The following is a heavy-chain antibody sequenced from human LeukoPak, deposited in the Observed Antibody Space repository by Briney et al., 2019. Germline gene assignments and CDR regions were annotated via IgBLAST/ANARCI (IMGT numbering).Heavy chain of an antibody. Sequence: GGSLRLSCAASGFTFDDYAMHWVRQAPGKGLEWVSLINGDGGSTHHADSVKGRFTISRDNSKNSLYLQMNSLRTEDTALYYCAKDMAYSSGWYGIDYWGQGTLVTVSS. J-gene: IGHJ4*02. CDR3: AKDMAYSSGWYGIDY. V-gene: IGHV3-43*02. D-gene: IGHD6-19*01. CDR1: GFTFDDYA. CDR2: INGDGGST.